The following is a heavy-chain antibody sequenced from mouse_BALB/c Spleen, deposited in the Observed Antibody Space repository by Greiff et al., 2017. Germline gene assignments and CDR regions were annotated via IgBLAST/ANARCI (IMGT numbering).Heavy chain of an antibody. CDR1: GFTFSSFG. J-gene: IGHJ3*01. CDR3: ARTGYYGSSYPAWFAY. Sequence: EVKLVESGGGLVQPGGSRKLSCAASGFTFSSFGMHWVRQAPEKGLEWVAYISSGSSTIYYADTVKGRFTISRDNPKNTLFLQMTSLRSEDTAMYYCARTGYYGSSYPAWFAYWGQGTLVTVSA. CDR2: ISSGSSTI. D-gene: IGHD1-1*01. V-gene: IGHV5-17*02.